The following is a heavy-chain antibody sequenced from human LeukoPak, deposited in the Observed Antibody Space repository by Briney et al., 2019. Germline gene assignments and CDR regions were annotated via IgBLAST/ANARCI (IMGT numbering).Heavy chain of an antibody. D-gene: IGHD3-22*01. CDR1: GGSFSGYY. J-gene: IGHJ4*02. V-gene: IGHV4-34*01. CDR3: ARGRARDSSGYPNY. Sequence: SETLSLTCAVYGGSFSGYYWSWIRQPPGKGLEWIGEINHSGSTNYNPSLKSRVTISVDTSKNQFSLKLSSVTAADTAVYYCARGRARDSSGYPNYWGQGTLVSVSS. CDR2: INHSGST.